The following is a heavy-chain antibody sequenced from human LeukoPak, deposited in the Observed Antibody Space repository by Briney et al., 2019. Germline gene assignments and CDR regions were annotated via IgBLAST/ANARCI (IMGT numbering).Heavy chain of an antibody. J-gene: IGHJ6*03. V-gene: IGHV4-39*01. CDR3: VGDSSGYYYMDV. D-gene: IGHD3-22*01. CDR1: GGSISSSSYY. CDR2: IYYSGST. Sequence: ASETLSLTCTVSGGSISSSSYYWGWIRQPPGKGLEWIGSIYYSGSTYYNPSLKSRVAISVDTSKNQFSLKLSSVTAADTAVYYCVGDSSGYYYMDVWGKGTTVTISS.